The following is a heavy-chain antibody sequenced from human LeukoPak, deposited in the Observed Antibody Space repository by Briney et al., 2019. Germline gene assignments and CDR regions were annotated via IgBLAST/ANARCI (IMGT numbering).Heavy chain of an antibody. CDR2: INPNSGAT. J-gene: IGHJ4*02. CDR1: GYTFTDYY. V-gene: IGHV1-2*02. D-gene: IGHD6-19*01. CDR3: ATTFSSGWYFHY. Sequence: ASVKVSCKASGYTFTDYYMHWVRQAPGQALEWMGWINPNSGATIYAQKFQGRVTMTRDSSISTAYMEVSRLTSDDTAVYHCATTFSSGWYFHYWGQGTLVTVSS.